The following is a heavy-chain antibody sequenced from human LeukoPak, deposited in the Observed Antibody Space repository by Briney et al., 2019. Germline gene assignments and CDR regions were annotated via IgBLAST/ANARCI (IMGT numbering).Heavy chain of an antibody. CDR1: GGSFSGYY. V-gene: IGHV4-34*01. J-gene: IGHJ4*02. CDR2: INHSGST. D-gene: IGHD6-13*01. CDR3: ARGGPGVAAAGY. Sequence: PSETLSLTCAVYGGSFSGYYWSWIRQPPGKGLEWIGEINHSGSTNYNPSLKSRVTISVDTSKNQFSLKLSSVTAADTAVYYCARGGPGVAAAGYWGQGTLVTVSS.